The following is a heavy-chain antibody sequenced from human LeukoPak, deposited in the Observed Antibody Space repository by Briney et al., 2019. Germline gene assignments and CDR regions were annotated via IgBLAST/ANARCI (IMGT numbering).Heavy chain of an antibody. CDR1: GYTFSSYY. D-gene: IGHD6-6*01. CDR2: INPNCGST. J-gene: IGHJ4*02. V-gene: IGHV1-46*01. CDR3: ARGGSSSEFDY. Sequence: GASVKVSCKASGYTFSSYYMHWVRQAPAQGLEWMGVINPNCGSTTYAQKFHGRVTMTRDTSTSTVYMEVSSLRSQDRAVYYCARGGSSSEFDYWGQGTLVTVSS.